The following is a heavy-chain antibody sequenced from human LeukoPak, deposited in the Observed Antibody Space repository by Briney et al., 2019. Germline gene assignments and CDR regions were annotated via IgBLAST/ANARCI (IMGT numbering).Heavy chain of an antibody. CDR2: INHSGST. CDR1: GGSFSGYY. V-gene: IGHV4-34*01. D-gene: IGHD6-13*01. CDR3: APFGRAAPVP. J-gene: IGHJ4*02. Sequence: PSETLSLTCGVYGGSFSGYYWSWIRQPPGKGLEWIGEINHSGSTNYNPSLKSRVTISVDTSKNQFSLKLSSVTAADTAVYYCAPFGRAAPVPWGQGTLVTVSS.